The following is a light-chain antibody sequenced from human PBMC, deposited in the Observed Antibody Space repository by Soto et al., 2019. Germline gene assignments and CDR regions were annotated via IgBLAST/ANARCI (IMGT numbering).Light chain of an antibody. V-gene: IGKV1-39*01. J-gene: IGKJ1*01. CDR3: QQYHIYSGT. Sequence: DIQMTQSPSSLSASVGDRVTITCRASLSISSYLNWYQQKPGKAPKLLIYAASSLQSGVPSRFSGSGSGTEFTLTINSLQPDDFATYYCQQYHIYSGTFGQGTKVEIK. CDR1: LSISSY. CDR2: AAS.